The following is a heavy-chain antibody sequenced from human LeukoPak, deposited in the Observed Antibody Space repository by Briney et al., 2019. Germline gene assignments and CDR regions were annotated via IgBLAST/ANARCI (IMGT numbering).Heavy chain of an antibody. V-gene: IGHV3-20*04. J-gene: IGHJ4*01. D-gene: IGHD3-22*01. CDR1: GFTFDDYG. CDR3: ARQGGYYRTHLDY. CDR2: INWNGDTT. Sequence: GGSLRLSCAASGFTFDDYGMNWVRQAPGKGLEWVSGINWNGDTTGYADSVKGRFTISRDNAKNSLYLQMNSLRAEDTAIYYCARQGGYYRTHLDYWGQGTLVTVSS.